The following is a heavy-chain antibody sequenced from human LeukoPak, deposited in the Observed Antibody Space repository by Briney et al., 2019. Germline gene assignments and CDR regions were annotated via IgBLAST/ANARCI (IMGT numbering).Heavy chain of an antibody. Sequence: GESLKISCKASGYSFTSYWIGWVRQMPGKGLEWMGIIYPGDSDTRYSPSFQGQVTISADKSVSTAYLQWSSLKASDTAMYYCAFYSVAYYFDCWGQGTLVTVSS. D-gene: IGHD5/OR15-5a*01. J-gene: IGHJ4*02. V-gene: IGHV5-51*01. CDR1: GYSFTSYW. CDR2: IYPGDSDT. CDR3: AFYSVAYYFDC.